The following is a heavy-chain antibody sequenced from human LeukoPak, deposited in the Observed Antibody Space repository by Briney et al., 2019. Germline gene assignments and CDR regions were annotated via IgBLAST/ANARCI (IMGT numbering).Heavy chain of an antibody. V-gene: IGHV3-21*05. D-gene: IGHD2-2*01. J-gene: IGHJ4*02. CDR1: GFTFSLYA. Sequence: PGGSLRLSCAASGFTFSLYAMNWVRQAPGKGLEWVSYINDDSSDIHYAGSVRGRFTISRDDARKTLYLQLSCLRVEDTAVYYCARDTFQPGLIDSWGQGTLVTVSS. CDR2: INDDSSDI. CDR3: ARDTFQPGLIDS.